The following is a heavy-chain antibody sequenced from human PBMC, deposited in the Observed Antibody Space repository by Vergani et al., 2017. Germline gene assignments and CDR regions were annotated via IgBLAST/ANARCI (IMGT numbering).Heavy chain of an antibody. CDR3: ARDLEYCGGDCSL. Sequence: QSQLVQSGDEVKKPGASVKVSCKTSGYSFINYGISWVRQAPGQGLEWLGWVSPYNGNTNYAQKLQGRVTMTTDTSTSTAYMELRSLRSDDTAVYYCARDLEYCGGDCSLWGQGTLVTVSS. CDR2: VSPYNGNT. V-gene: IGHV1-18*01. D-gene: IGHD2-21*02. CDR1: GYSFINYG. J-gene: IGHJ4*02.